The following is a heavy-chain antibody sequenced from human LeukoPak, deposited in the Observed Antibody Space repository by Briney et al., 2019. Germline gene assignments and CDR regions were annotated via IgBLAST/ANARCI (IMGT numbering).Heavy chain of an antibody. Sequence: GGSLRLSCAASGFTFSSYAMSWVRQAPGKGLEWPSAISGSGGSTYYADSVKGRFTISRDNSKSTLILQMNSLRVEDTALYYCTKRVKYGGTWDHFADWGQGTLVTVSS. CDR1: GFTFSSYA. CDR2: ISGSGGST. V-gene: IGHV3-23*01. D-gene: IGHD1-26*01. CDR3: TKRVKYGGTWDHFAD. J-gene: IGHJ4*02.